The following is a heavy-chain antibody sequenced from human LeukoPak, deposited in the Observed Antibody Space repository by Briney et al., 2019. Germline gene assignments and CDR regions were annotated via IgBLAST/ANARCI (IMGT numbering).Heavy chain of an antibody. V-gene: IGHV3-11*01. CDR3: AKEKRNLRGTRDAFDI. CDR2: ISSSSSTI. Sequence: PGGSLRLSCAASGFTFSDYYMSWIRQAPGKGLEWVSYISSSSSTIYYADSVKGRFTISRDNSKNTLDLQMNSLRAEDTATYYCAKEKRNLRGTRDAFDIWGQGTMVTVSA. CDR1: GFTFSDYY. J-gene: IGHJ3*02. D-gene: IGHD1-7*01.